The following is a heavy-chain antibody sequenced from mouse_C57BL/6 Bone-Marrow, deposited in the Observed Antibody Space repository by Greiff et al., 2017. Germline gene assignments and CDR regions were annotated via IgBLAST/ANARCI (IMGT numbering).Heavy chain of an antibody. CDR2: ISSGSSTI. Sequence: EVKLVESGGGLVKPGGSLKLSCAASGFTFSDYGMHWVRQAPEKGLEWVAYISSGSSTIYYADKVKGRFTISRDTAKNTLFLQMTSLRSEDTAMYYCAKHWEGYAMDYWGQGTSVTVSS. CDR3: AKHWEGYAMDY. D-gene: IGHD4-1*01. CDR1: GFTFSDYG. J-gene: IGHJ4*01. V-gene: IGHV5-17*01.